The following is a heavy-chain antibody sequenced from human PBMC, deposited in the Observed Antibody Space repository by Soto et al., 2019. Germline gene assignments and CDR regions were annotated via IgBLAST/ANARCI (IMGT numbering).Heavy chain of an antibody. CDR3: ARDCSGGSCYFDAFDI. CDR2: INYSGST. J-gene: IGHJ3*02. CDR1: GGSFSGYY. Sequence: QVQLQQWGAGLLKPSETLSLTCAVYGGSFSGYYWSWIRQPPGKGLEWIGEINYSGSTNYNPSLKSRVTISVDTSKNQFSLKLSSVTAADTAVYYCARDCSGGSCYFDAFDIWGQGTMVTVSS. V-gene: IGHV4-34*01. D-gene: IGHD2-15*01.